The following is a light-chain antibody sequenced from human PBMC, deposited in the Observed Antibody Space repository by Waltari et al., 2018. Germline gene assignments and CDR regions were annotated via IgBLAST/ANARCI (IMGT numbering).Light chain of an antibody. V-gene: IGLV3-25*03. CDR1: ALPKQH. J-gene: IGLJ2*01. CDR2: KDS. Sequence: SYELTQPPSVSVSPGQPDRITCSADALPKQHAYWYQQKPGQAPVLVIYKDSERPSGIPERFSGSSSGTTVTLTISGVQAEDEADYYCQSADSSGTVVFGGGTKLTVL. CDR3: QSADSSGTVV.